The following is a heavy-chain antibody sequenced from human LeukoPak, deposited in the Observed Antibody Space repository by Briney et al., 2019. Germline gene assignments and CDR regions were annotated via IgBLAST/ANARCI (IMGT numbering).Heavy chain of an antibody. V-gene: IGHV3-9*01. D-gene: IGHD1-14*01. Sequence: QTGGSLRLSCAASGFTFDDYAMHWVRQAPGKGLEWVSGISWNSGSIGYADSVKGRFTISRDNAKNSLYLQMNSLRAEDTALYYCAKSKPTSDYWGQGTLVTVSS. J-gene: IGHJ4*02. CDR3: AKSKPTSDY. CDR2: ISWNSGSI. CDR1: GFTFDDYA.